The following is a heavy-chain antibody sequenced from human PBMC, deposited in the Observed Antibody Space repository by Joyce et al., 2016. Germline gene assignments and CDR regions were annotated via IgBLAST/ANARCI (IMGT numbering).Heavy chain of an antibody. D-gene: IGHD6-13*01. CDR1: GGTFSTYA. J-gene: IGHJ4*02. Sequence: QVQLVQSGAEVKKPGSSVKVSCKTSGGTFSTYAITWVRQAPGQGIEWMGGIIPIFGTSNYAQKFRGRVTMTADESTSTAYMELSSLRSDDTAFYYCARGRLPASGTFNYWGQGTLVTVSS. CDR2: IIPIFGTS. CDR3: ARGRLPASGTFNY. V-gene: IGHV1-69*01.